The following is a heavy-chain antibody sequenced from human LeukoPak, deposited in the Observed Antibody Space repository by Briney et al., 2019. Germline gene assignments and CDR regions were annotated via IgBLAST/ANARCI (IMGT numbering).Heavy chain of an antibody. CDR2: IYSGGST. J-gene: IGHJ2*01. V-gene: IGHV3-53*01. CDR3: ASFLGGDWYFDL. CDR1: GGSISSSNW. Sequence: ETLSLTCAVSGGSISSSNWWSWVRQAPGKGLEWVSVIYSGGSTYYADSVKGRFTISRDKSKNTLYLQMDSLRAEDTAVYYCASFLGGDWYFDLWGRGTLVTVSS. D-gene: IGHD3-16*01.